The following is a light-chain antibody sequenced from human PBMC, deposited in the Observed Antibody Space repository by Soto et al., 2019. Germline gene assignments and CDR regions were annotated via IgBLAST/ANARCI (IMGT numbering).Light chain of an antibody. V-gene: IGKV3-20*01. CDR3: QQYGRSPPFA. CDR2: GAS. CDR1: QSVSSNY. J-gene: IGKJ2*01. Sequence: EIVLTQSPGTLSLSPGERDTLSCRASQSVSSNYIAWYQQNPGQAPRLLIYGASTRATGIPDRFSGSGSGTDFTLTISRLEPEDFAVYFCQQYGRSPPFAFGQGTKVDIK.